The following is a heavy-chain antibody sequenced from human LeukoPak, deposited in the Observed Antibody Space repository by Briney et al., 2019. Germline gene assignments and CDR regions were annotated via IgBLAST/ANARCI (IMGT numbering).Heavy chain of an antibody. D-gene: IGHD2-2*01. Sequence: GASVKVSCKASGYTFTGYYMHWVRQAPGQGLEWMGFVNPKNGGTNYAEKFQGRVTMTTDTSTSTAYMELSSLRSDDTAVYYCARDAGYYSSTTCSADFDYWGQGTLVTVSS. CDR3: ARDAGYYSSTTCSADFDY. V-gene: IGHV1-2*02. CDR2: VNPKNGGT. J-gene: IGHJ4*02. CDR1: GYTFTGYY.